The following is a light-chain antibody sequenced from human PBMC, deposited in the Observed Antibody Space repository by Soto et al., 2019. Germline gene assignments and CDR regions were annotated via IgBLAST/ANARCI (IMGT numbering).Light chain of an antibody. Sequence: ELVLTQSPATLSVSPGEGATLSCRASQRVGSNFLAWYQQKPGKPPRLLMYGISTRAAGIPDRFSGSGAGTEFTLTISSLQPEDFAVYYCQQHSQWPSTVGQGTRLEIK. CDR2: GIS. CDR1: QRVGSNF. J-gene: IGKJ5*01. CDR3: QQHSQWPST. V-gene: IGKV3D-15*01.